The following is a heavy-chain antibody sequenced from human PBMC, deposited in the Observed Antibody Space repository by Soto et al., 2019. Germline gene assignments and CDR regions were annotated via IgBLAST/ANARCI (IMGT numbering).Heavy chain of an antibody. CDR2: IYYSGST. Sequence: SETLSLTCTVSGGSISSYYWSWIRQPPGKGLEWIGYIYYSGSTNYNPSLKSRVTISVDTSKNQFYLKLSSVTAADTAVYYCARDGGLSGNFDYWGQGTLVTVSS. D-gene: IGHD6-25*01. J-gene: IGHJ4*02. V-gene: IGHV4-59*01. CDR1: GGSISSYY. CDR3: ARDGGLSGNFDY.